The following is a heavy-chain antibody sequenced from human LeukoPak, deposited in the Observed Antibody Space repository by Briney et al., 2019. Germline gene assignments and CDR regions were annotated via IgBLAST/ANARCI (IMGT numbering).Heavy chain of an antibody. J-gene: IGHJ3*02. CDR2: IIPIFGTA. V-gene: IGHV1-69*06. D-gene: IGHD1-26*01. CDR3: ARSGSFKVGSYADLDAFDI. CDR1: GYTFTSYA. Sequence: GASVKVSCKASGYTFTSYAISWVRQAPGQGLEWMGGIIPIFGTANYAQKFQGRVTITADKSTSTAYMELSSLRSEDTAVYYCARSGSFKVGSYADLDAFDIWGQGTMVTVSS.